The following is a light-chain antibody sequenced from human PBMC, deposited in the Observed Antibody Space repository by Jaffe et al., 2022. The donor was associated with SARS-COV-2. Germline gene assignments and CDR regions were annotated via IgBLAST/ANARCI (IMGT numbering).Light chain of an antibody. Sequence: DIQMTQSPSTLSASVGDRVTITCRASQSISSWLAWYQQRPGKAPKLLIYKASNSESGVPSRFSGSGSGREFTLTISGLQPDDFATYYCQHYNSYPWTFGQGTKVEIE. J-gene: IGKJ1*01. CDR1: QSISSW. CDR3: QHYNSYPWT. CDR2: KAS. V-gene: IGKV1-5*03.